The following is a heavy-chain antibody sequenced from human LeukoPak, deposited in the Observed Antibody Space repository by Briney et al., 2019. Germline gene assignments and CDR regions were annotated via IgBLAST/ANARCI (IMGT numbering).Heavy chain of an antibody. V-gene: IGHV1-8*01. CDR2: MNPNSGNT. Sequence: ASVKVSCKASGYTFTSYDINWVRQATGQGLEWMGWMNPNSGNTGYAQKFQGRVTMTRNTSISTAYMELSSLRSEDTAVYYCARRGGLKRGASCFDYWGQDTLDTVSS. D-gene: IGHD2-15*01. J-gene: IGHJ4*02. CDR1: GYTFTSYD. CDR3: ARRGGLKRGASCFDY.